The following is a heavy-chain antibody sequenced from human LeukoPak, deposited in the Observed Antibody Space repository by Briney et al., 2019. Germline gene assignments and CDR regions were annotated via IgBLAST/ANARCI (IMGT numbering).Heavy chain of an antibody. D-gene: IGHD3-10*01. Sequence: GGSLRLSCETSGFTFSSHDMNWVRQAPGKGLEWVSSITGSSKDIDYADSLRGRFTISRDNAKSSLFLQMNSLRVEDTAVYYCVREGSGSTHYTDVWGKGTTVTVSS. CDR3: VREGSGSTHYTDV. J-gene: IGHJ6*03. V-gene: IGHV3-21*01. CDR1: GFTFSSHD. CDR2: ITGSSKDI.